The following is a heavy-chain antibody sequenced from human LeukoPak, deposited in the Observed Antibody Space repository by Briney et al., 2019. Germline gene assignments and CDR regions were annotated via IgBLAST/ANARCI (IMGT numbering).Heavy chain of an antibody. D-gene: IGHD2-2*02. CDR3: ASDWGLSQLEYCSNTNCYMGAFDI. CDR2: INPNSGGT. CDR1: GYTFTGYY. J-gene: IGHJ3*02. Sequence: SVKVSCKASGYTFTGYYMHWVRQAPGQGLEWMGCINPNSGGTNYAQKFQGRVTMTRDTSISTAYMELSRLRSDDTAVYYCASDWGLSQLEYCSNTNCYMGAFDIWGQGTMVTVSS. V-gene: IGHV1-2*02.